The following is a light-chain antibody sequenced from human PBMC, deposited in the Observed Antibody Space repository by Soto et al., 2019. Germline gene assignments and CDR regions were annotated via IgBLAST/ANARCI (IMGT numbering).Light chain of an antibody. CDR2: AAS. CDR1: QSISSY. Sequence: DIQMTQSPSALSASVGDRATITCRASQSISSYLDWYRQKPGKAPRLLIYAASSLESGVPARFSGSGSGTDFTLTISSLQPEDFATYYCQQYESLPLTFGQGTRLEIK. CDR3: QQYESLPLT. J-gene: IGKJ5*01. V-gene: IGKV1-39*01.